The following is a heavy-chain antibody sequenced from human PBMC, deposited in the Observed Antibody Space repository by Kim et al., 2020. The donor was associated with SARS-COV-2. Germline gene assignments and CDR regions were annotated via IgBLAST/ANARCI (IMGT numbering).Heavy chain of an antibody. V-gene: IGHV1-69*04. D-gene: IGHD5-18*01. J-gene: IGHJ4*02. CDR3: ASSDTAMDYPGG. CDR2: IIPILGIA. Sequence: SVKVSCKASGGTFSSYAISWVRQAPGQGLEWMGRIIPILGIANYAQKFQGRVTITADKSTSTAYMELSSLRSEDTAVYYCASSDTAMDYPGGWGQGTLVTVSS. CDR1: GGTFSSYA.